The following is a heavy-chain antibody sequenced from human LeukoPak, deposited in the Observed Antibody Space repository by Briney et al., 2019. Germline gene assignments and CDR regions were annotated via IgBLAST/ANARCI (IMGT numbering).Heavy chain of an antibody. V-gene: IGHV1-2*02. CDR2: INPNSGGT. J-gene: IGHJ3*02. CDR3: ARDPGAIQLWLRDAFDI. Sequence: ASVKVSCKASGYTFTGYYMHWVRQAPGQGLEWMGWINPNSGGTNYAQKFQGRVTMTRDTSISTAYMELSRLRSDDTAVYYCARDPGAIQLWLRDAFDIWGQGTMVTVSS. CDR1: GYTFTGYY. D-gene: IGHD5-18*01.